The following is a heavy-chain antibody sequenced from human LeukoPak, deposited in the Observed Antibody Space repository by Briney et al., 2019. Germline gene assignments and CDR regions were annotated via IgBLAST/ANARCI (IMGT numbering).Heavy chain of an antibody. CDR1: GGSISSGDYY. J-gene: IGHJ4*02. CDR3: AREGFWSGYADY. CDR2: IYYSGST. V-gene: IGHV4-30-4*08. D-gene: IGHD3-3*01. Sequence: SQTLSRTCTVSGGSISSGDYYWSWIRQPPGKGLEWIGYIYYSGSTYYNPALKSRVTISVDTSKNQFSLKLSSVTAADTAVYYCAREGFWSGYADYWGQGTLVTVSS.